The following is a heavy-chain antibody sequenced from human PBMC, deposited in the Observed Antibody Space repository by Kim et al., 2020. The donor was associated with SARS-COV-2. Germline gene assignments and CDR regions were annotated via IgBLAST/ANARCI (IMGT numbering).Heavy chain of an antibody. Sequence: TDGATYYPGSVKGRFTISRANSKNSLYLQMNSLRAGDTDVYYCARGFGGYDILTGYYIGNAFDIGGQGTMVTVSS. V-gene: IGHV3-13*01. CDR3: ARGFGGYDILTGYYIGNAFDI. CDR2: TDGAT. J-gene: IGHJ3*02. D-gene: IGHD3-9*01.